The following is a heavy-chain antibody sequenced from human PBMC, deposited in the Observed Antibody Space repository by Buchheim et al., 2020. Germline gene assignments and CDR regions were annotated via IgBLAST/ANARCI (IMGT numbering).Heavy chain of an antibody. CDR3: ARDVYDCRPEYFQH. CDR2: ISSSGSTI. J-gene: IGHJ1*01. V-gene: IGHV3-48*01. Sequence: EVQLVESGGGLVQPGGSLRLSCAASGFTFSSYSMNWVRQAPGKGLEWVSYISSSGSTIYYADSVKGRFTVSTDNAKKSVYLQMSSLRAEDTAVYYCARDVYDCRPEYFQHWGQGTL. CDR1: GFTFSSYS. D-gene: IGHD5/OR15-5a*01.